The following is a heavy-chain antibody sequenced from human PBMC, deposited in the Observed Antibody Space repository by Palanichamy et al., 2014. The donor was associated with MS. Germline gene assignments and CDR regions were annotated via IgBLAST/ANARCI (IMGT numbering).Heavy chain of an antibody. CDR1: VAPSVGTY. CDR2: IDYSGST. V-gene: IGHV4-59*08. J-gene: IGHJ6*02. D-gene: IGHD3-16*01. CDR3: ARHLGSKGCVGMCYSYQYGMDV. Sequence: QWQLQESGPRTGEAFGRPCPSPALSLVAPSVGTYWSWIRQPPGKGLEWIGYIDYSGSTNYNPSLKRRVTMSADTSKNQFSLRLSSVTAADTAVYYCARHLGSKGCVGMCYSYQYGMDVWGQGTTVTVSS.